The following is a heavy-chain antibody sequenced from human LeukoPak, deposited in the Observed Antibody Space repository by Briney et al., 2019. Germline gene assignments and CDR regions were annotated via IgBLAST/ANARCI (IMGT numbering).Heavy chain of an antibody. D-gene: IGHD2-15*01. CDR3: ARDDIVVVVAAQDEDYYYGMDV. Sequence: ASVKVSCKASGYTFTSYYMHWVRQAPGQGLEWMGIINPSGGSTSYAQKFQGRVTMTRDTSTSTVYMELSSPRSEDTAVYYCARDDIVVVVAAQDEDYYYGMDVWGQGTTVTVSS. J-gene: IGHJ6*02. CDR2: INPSGGST. CDR1: GYTFTSYY. V-gene: IGHV1-46*01.